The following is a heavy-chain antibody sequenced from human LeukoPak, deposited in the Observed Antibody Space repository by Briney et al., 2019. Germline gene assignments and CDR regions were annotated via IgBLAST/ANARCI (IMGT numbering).Heavy chain of an antibody. Sequence: GGSLRLSCAASRFTFSSYGMHWVRQAPGKGLEWVAFIRYDGSNKYYADSVKGRFTISRDNSKNTLYLQMNSLRAEDTAVYYCAKDHFLYSYGSAYYFDYWGQGTLVTVSS. V-gene: IGHV3-30*02. CDR3: AKDHFLYSYGSAYYFDY. D-gene: IGHD5-18*01. CDR2: IRYDGSNK. J-gene: IGHJ4*02. CDR1: RFTFSSYG.